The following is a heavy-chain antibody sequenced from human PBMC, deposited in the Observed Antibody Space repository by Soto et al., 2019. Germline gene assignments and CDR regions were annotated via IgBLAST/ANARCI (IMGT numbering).Heavy chain of an antibody. V-gene: IGHV1-2*02. CDR2: INPNSGGT. CDR3: ARDRDPAHYYYGMDV. CDR1: GYTFTGYY. D-gene: IGHD5-18*01. Sequence: QVQLVQSGAEVKKPGASVKVSCKASGYTFTGYYMHWVRQAPGQGLEWMGWINPNSGGTNYAQKFQGRVTMTRDTSISTAYMELSRLRSDDTAVHYCARDRDPAHYYYGMDVWGQGTTVTVSS. J-gene: IGHJ6*02.